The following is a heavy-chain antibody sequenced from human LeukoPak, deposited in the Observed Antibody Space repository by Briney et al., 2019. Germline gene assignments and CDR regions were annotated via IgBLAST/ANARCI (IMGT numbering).Heavy chain of an antibody. Sequence: GGSPRLSCAASGFTFSNYWMHWVRQAPGKGPVWVSRIKSDGSSTRFADSVQGRFTISRDNGKNTVYLQMNSLRAEDTAVYYCARGGDTSNWYPGYFDYWGQGALVTVSS. V-gene: IGHV3-74*01. CDR2: IKSDGSST. CDR3: ARGGDTSNWYPGYFDY. J-gene: IGHJ4*02. D-gene: IGHD6-13*01. CDR1: GFTFSNYW.